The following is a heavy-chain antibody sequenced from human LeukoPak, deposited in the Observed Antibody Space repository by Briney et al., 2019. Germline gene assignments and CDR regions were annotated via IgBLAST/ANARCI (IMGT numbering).Heavy chain of an antibody. CDR1: GFTFSIYA. Sequence: GGSLRLPCAASGFTFSIYAMSWVRQAPGKGLEWVSGISGSSSHTMDADSVRGRFTLSRDNTSNTLYLHMNNVRAEDTALYYCAKEHDYSNAAPEWGFDSWGQGTRVTVSS. CDR3: AKEHDYSNAAPEWGFDS. D-gene: IGHD3-3*01. J-gene: IGHJ4*02. CDR2: ISGSSSHT. V-gene: IGHV3-23*01.